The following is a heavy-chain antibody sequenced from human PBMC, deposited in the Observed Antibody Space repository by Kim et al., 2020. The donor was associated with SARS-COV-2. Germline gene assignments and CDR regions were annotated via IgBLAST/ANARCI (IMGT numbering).Heavy chain of an antibody. CDR3: AREGGDIVVVPAAPPPGAFDI. D-gene: IGHD2-2*01. CDR1: GGSISSGGYY. V-gene: IGHV4-31*03. J-gene: IGHJ3*02. CDR2: IYYSGST. Sequence: SETLSLTCTVSGGSISSGGYYWSWIRQHPGKGLEWIGYIYYSGSTYYNPSLKSRVTISVDTSKNQFSLKLSSVTAADTAVYYCAREGGDIVVVPAAPPPGAFDIWGQGTMVTVSS.